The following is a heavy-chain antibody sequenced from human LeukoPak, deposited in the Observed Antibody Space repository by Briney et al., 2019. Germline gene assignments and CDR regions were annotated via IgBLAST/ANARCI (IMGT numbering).Heavy chain of an antibody. J-gene: IGHJ4*02. CDR2: ISGRRSWSYI. V-gene: IGHV3-21*01. Sequence: GGPLTLSCVASGLTFSTYNMNWVRQAPGKGLEWVAAISGRRSWSYIFYADSVKGRFTISRDNAKNSLYLQMNSLRAEDSAVYYCVRGDNRDYWGQGTLVTVSS. CDR3: VRGDNRDY. D-gene: IGHD1-14*01. CDR1: GLTFSTYN.